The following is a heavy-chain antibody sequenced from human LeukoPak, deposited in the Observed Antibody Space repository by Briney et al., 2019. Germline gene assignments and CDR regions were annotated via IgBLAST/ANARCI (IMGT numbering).Heavy chain of an antibody. V-gene: IGHV3-73*01. J-gene: IGHJ4*02. CDR3: TAMVRGDGNY. CDR2: IRCKAESYAT. CDR1: GSTFSGSA. Sequence: GGSLRLSCAASGSTFSGSAMHWVRQASGRGLEWVGRIRCKAESYATAYAASVKGRFTISRDDSKNTAYLQMNSLKTEDTAVYYCTAMVRGDGNYWGQGTLVTVSS. D-gene: IGHD3-10*01.